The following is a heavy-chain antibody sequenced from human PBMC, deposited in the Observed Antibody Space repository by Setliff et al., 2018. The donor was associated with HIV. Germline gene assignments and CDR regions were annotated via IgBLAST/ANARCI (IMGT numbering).Heavy chain of an antibody. D-gene: IGHD3-10*01. CDR2: IYSGGSST. CDR3: ARVMVRGVEYYVDV. Sequence: GGSLRLSCAASGLTFSRYAMSWVRQAPGKGLEWVSIIYSGGSSTYYADSVKGRFTISRDNSKNTLFLQMNTLRPEDTALYYCARVMVRGVEYYVDVWGKGTTVTVSS. J-gene: IGHJ6*04. CDR1: GLTFSRYA. V-gene: IGHV3-23*03.